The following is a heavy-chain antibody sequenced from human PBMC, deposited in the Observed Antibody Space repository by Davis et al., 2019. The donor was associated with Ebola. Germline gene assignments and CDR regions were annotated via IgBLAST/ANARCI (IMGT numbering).Heavy chain of an antibody. CDR1: GFTFINYA. J-gene: IGHJ4*02. V-gene: IGHV3-64D*08. CDR2: ISSPGGST. CDR3: VKDSNTVWGIIIPGALDV. D-gene: IGHD3-10*01. Sequence: PGGSLRLSCSASGFTFINYAMHWVRQAPGKGLEYLSSISSPGGSTFYTDSVKGRFTISRDNSKDTLYLEMNSLRLEDTAVYYCVKDSNTVWGIIIPGALDVWGQGTLVTVSS.